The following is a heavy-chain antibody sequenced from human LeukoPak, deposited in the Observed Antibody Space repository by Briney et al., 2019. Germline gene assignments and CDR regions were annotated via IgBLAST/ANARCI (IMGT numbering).Heavy chain of an antibody. D-gene: IGHD1-26*01. V-gene: IGHV3-7*01. CDR3: ARGMRSPSGNYGNGNFDY. CDR2: IKQDGSEK. J-gene: IGHJ4*02. Sequence: PGGSLRLSCAASGFSFRSYWMTWVRQAPGKGLEWVATIKQDGSEKYYVDFVKGRFTISRDNAKNSLYLQMNSLRAEDTAVYYCARGMRSPSGNYGNGNFDYWGQGTLVTVSS. CDR1: GFSFRSYW.